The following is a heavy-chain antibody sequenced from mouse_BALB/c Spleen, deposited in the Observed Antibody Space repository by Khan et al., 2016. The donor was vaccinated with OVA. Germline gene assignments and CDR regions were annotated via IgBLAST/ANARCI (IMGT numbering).Heavy chain of an antibody. D-gene: IGHD2-4*01. CDR1: GFSLTSYG. CDR2: IWRGGST. Sequence: VKLLESGPSLVQPSQSLSITCTVSGFSLTSYGVHWVRQSPGKGLEWLGVIWRGGSTDYNAAFMSRLSITKDNSKSQAFFKMNSLQADDTAIYYCAKDRDYVAGFAYWGQGTLVTVSA. J-gene: IGHJ3*01. V-gene: IGHV2-5-1*01. CDR3: AKDRDYVAGFAY.